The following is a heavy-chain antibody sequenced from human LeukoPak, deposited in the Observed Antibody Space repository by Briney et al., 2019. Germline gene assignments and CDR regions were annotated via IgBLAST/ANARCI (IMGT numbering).Heavy chain of an antibody. J-gene: IGHJ4*02. CDR1: GYTFTDYY. CDR3: ARDDNFFDCLLPFDY. CDR2: INPNSGNT. V-gene: IGHV1-2*02. Sequence: GSVNVSCKASGYTFTDYYMHWVRQAPGQGLEWMGWINPNSGNTNYAQKFQGRVTMTRDTSISTAYMELSRLRADDTAVYYCARDDNFFDCLLPFDYWGQGTLVTVSS. D-gene: IGHD3-9*01.